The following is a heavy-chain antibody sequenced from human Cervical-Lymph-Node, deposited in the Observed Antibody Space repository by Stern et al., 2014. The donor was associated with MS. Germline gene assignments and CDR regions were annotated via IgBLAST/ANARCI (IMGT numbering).Heavy chain of an antibody. J-gene: IGHJ4*02. V-gene: IGHV1-24*01. D-gene: IGHD4-17*01. Sequence: DQLVESGPEVRKPGASVKVSCKVSGYTLTELSIHWVRQAPGSGLEWMGGFDPEDGETVYAQKFQGRVTMTEDPSTDTAYMDLTALRSDDTAVYYCATWFRMTAVTTFDFWGQGALVTVSS. CDR1: GYTLTELS. CDR3: ATWFRMTAVTTFDF. CDR2: FDPEDGET.